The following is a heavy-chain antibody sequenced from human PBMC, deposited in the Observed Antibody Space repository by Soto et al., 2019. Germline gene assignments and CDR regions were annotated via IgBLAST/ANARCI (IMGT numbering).Heavy chain of an antibody. D-gene: IGHD6-19*01. CDR2: VISIFGTS. V-gene: IGHV1-69*12. CDR3: ARVRGQQWLMSACDI. CDR1: GGTFSSYA. J-gene: IGHJ3*02. Sequence: QVQLVQSGSEVKKPGSSVKVSCKASGGTFSSYAISWGRQAPGQGLEWMGGVISIFGTSNYAQKFQGRGTITADESTSTAYMEVSSLISEDTAVYYCARVRGQQWLMSACDIWSQGTMVTLSS.